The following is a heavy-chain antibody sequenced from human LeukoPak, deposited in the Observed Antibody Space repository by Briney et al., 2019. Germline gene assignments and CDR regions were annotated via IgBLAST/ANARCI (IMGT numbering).Heavy chain of an antibody. CDR2: IIPILGIA. D-gene: IGHD3-10*01. CDR1: GGTFSSYT. J-gene: IGHJ4*02. V-gene: IGHV1-69*04. CDR3: AREGGMVRGTNFY. Sequence: SVKVSCKASGGTFSSYTISWVRRAPGQGLEWMGRIIPILGIANYAQKFQGRVTITADKSTSTAYMELSSLRSEDTAVYYCAREGGMVRGTNFYWGQGTLVTVSS.